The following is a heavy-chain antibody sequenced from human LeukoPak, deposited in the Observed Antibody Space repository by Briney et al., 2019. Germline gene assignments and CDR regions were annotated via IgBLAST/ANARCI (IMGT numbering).Heavy chain of an antibody. Sequence: GGSLRLSCAASGFTFNSYSMNWVRQAPGKGLEWVSSISSSSSYIYYADSVKGRFTISRDNAKNSLDLQMNSLRAEDTAVYYCARDSKALGEAFDIWGQGTMVTVSS. J-gene: IGHJ3*02. CDR3: ARDSKALGEAFDI. V-gene: IGHV3-21*01. CDR2: ISSSSSYI. CDR1: GFTFNSYS.